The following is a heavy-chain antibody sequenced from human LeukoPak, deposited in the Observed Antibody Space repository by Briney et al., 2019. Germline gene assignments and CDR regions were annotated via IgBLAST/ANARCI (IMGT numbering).Heavy chain of an antibody. D-gene: IGHD3-9*01. Sequence: AGGSLRLSCAASGFTFSSYGMHWVRQAPGKGLEWVAVISYDGSNKYYADSVKGRFTISRDNSKNTLYLQMNSLRAEDTAVYYCAKDLKVLRYLDPEFDYWGQGTLVTVSS. J-gene: IGHJ4*02. CDR1: GFTFSSYG. V-gene: IGHV3-30*18. CDR2: ISYDGSNK. CDR3: AKDLKVLRYLDPEFDY.